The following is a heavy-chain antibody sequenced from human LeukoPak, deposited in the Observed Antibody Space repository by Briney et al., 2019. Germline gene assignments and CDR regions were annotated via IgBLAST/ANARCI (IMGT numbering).Heavy chain of an antibody. V-gene: IGHV4-34*01. CDR3: ASGPGTSVIRGISPKY. CDR2: INHRGVT. CDR1: GGSFSGYL. J-gene: IGHJ4*02. Sequence: ELLCLTLAVNGGSFSGYLCWIRQSTGKGLEWIGEINHRGVTNYRPSLGGRVSIFTDRSLNQFSLRLTSVTAADTGTYYCASGPGTSVIRGISPKYWGQGTPVTVSS. D-gene: IGHD3-10*01.